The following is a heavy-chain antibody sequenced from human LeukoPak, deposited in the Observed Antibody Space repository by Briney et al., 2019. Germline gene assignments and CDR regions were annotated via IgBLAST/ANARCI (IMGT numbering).Heavy chain of an antibody. CDR3: ARDGGAYYDSSGLSGYYYYGMDV. J-gene: IGHJ6*02. D-gene: IGHD3-22*01. Sequence: ASVKVSCKASGYTFTSYGISWVRQAPGQGLEWMGWISAYNGNTNYAQKIRGRVNMTTDTSTSIAYMGLRSLRSDDTAVYYCARDGGAYYDSSGLSGYYYYGMDVWGQGTTVTVSS. CDR1: GYTFTSYG. V-gene: IGHV1-18*01. CDR2: ISAYNGNT.